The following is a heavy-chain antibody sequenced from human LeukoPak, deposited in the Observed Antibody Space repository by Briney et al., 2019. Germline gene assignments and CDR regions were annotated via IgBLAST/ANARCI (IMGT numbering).Heavy chain of an antibody. Sequence: PGGSLRLSCAASGFTFSSHGMHWVRQAPGKGLEWVAVISYDGSNKYYADSVKGRFTISRDNSKNTLYLQMNSLRAEDTAVYYCAKAKDIVVVPAAISFDYWGQGTLVTVSS. D-gene: IGHD2-2*02. CDR2: ISYDGSNK. CDR1: GFTFSSHG. J-gene: IGHJ4*02. V-gene: IGHV3-30*18. CDR3: AKAKDIVVVPAAISFDY.